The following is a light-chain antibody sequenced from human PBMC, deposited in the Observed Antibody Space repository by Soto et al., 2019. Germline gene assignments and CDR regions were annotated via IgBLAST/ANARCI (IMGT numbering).Light chain of an antibody. CDR1: QSISNNY. CDR2: GAF. V-gene: IGKV3-20*01. Sequence: EIVLTQSPGTLSLSPGERATLSRRASQSISNNYLDRYQQKPGQAPRLVISGAFNRATGIPDRFSGSGSGTDFNRTISRLEPEDFGVYYSQQYRSSPPLTFGGGTKVEMK. CDR3: QQYRSSPPLT. J-gene: IGKJ4*01.